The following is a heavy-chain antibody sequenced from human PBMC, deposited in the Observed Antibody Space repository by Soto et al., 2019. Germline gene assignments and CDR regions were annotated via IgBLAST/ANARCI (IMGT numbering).Heavy chain of an antibody. CDR3: AQALVFTGGDGFDI. D-gene: IGHD1-1*01. J-gene: IGHJ3*02. V-gene: IGHV4-31*02. CDR1: GGSITTGGRY. CDR2: IYYSGNT. Sequence: QVRLQEWGPGLVKPSQTLSLKCSVSGGSITTGGRYWSWIRQPPGKRLEWIGDIYYSGNTYYNAPLKSRVTISVEAAKNQFSLKLSSVTAADTAVYYCAQALVFTGGDGFDIWGQGRLVTVSS.